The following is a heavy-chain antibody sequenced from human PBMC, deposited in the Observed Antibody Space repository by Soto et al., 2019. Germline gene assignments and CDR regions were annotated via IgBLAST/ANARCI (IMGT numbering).Heavy chain of an antibody. D-gene: IGHD6-19*01. J-gene: IGHJ4*02. V-gene: IGHV1-18*01. Sequence: QVQLVQSGAEVKKPGASVKVSCKASGYTFTSYGISWVRQAPGQGREWMGWISAYNGNTNYAQKLQGRVTMTTDTSTSTAYMELRSLLSDDTAGDYCASGYSSGWYGEDYFDYWGQGTLVTVSS. CDR3: ASGYSSGWYGEDYFDY. CDR2: ISAYNGNT. CDR1: GYTFTSYG.